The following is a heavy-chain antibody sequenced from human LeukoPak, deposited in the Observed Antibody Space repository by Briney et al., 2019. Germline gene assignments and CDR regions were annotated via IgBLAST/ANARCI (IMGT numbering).Heavy chain of an antibody. CDR2: IYYSGST. V-gene: IGHV4-59*01. J-gene: IGHJ3*02. Sequence: SETLSLTCTVSGGSISSYYWSWIRQPPGKGLEWIGYIYYSGSTNYNPSLKSRVTISVDTSKNQFSLKLSSVTAADTAVYYCARVRSPMIRAFDIWGQGTMVTVSS. CDR3: ARVRSPMIRAFDI. CDR1: GGSISSYY. D-gene: IGHD3-22*01.